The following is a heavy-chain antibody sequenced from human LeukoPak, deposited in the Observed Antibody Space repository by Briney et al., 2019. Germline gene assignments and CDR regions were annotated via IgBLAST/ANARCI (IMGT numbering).Heavy chain of an antibody. Sequence: GGSLRLSCAASGLTFSSYSMNWVRQAPGKGLEWVSSISSSSSYIYYADSVKGRFTISRDNAKNSLYLQMNSLRAEDTAVYYCARALSQLLFYYYYGMDVWGQGTTVTVSS. J-gene: IGHJ6*02. CDR3: ARALSQLLFYYYYGMDV. CDR2: ISSSSSYI. CDR1: GLTFSSYS. V-gene: IGHV3-21*01. D-gene: IGHD2-2*01.